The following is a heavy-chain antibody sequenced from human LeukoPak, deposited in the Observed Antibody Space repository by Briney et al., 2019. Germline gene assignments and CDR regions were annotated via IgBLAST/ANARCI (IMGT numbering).Heavy chain of an antibody. Sequence: GGSLRLSCAASGFTFTTYGMHWVRQAPGKGLEWVAFIQNDEIDKFYADSVKGRFTISRDNSKNTLYLQMNSLRAEDTAVYYCARTYSSSSYSPFDYWGQGTLVTVSS. CDR2: IQNDEIDK. CDR3: ARTYSSSSYSPFDY. D-gene: IGHD6-13*01. J-gene: IGHJ4*02. CDR1: GFTFTTYG. V-gene: IGHV3-30*12.